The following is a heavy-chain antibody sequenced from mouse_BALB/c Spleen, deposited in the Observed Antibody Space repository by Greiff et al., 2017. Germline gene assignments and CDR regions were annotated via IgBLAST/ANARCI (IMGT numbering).Heavy chain of an antibody. J-gene: IGHJ3*01. CDR3: ARGIDYDGFAY. CDR2: IRNKANGYTT. D-gene: IGHD2-4*01. CDR1: GFTFTDYY. Sequence: DVQLMESGGGLVQPGGSLRLSCATSGFTFTDYYMSWVRQPPGKALEWLGFIRNKANGYTTEYSASVKGRFTISRDNSQSILYLQMNTLSAEDSATYYGARGIDYDGFAYWGQGTLVTVSA. V-gene: IGHV7-3*02.